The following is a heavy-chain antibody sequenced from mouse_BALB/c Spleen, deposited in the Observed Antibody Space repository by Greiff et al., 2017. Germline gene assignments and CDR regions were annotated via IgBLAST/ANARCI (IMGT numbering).Heavy chain of an antibody. Sequence: EVQLVESGGDLVKPGGSLKLSCAASGFTFSSYGMSWVRQTPDKRLEWVATISSGGSYTYYPDSVKGRFTISRDNAKNTLYLQMSSLKSEDTAMYYCARQDDGRDYFDYGGQGTTLTVSS. J-gene: IGHJ2*01. D-gene: IGHD1-1*01. CDR2: ISSGGSYT. CDR3: ARQDDGRDYFDY. V-gene: IGHV5-6*01. CDR1: GFTFSSYG.